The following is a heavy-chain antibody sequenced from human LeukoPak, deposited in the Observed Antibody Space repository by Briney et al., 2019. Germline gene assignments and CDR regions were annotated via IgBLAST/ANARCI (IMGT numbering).Heavy chain of an antibody. CDR3: ARSHYYGSGSHDAFDI. Sequence: SVKVSCKASGGTFSSYAISWVRQAPGQGLEWMGGIIPIFGTANYAQKFQGRVTITADKSTSTAYMELCSLRSEDTAVYYCARSHYYGSGSHDAFDIWGQGTMVTVSS. CDR1: GGTFSSYA. CDR2: IIPIFGTA. V-gene: IGHV1-69*06. J-gene: IGHJ3*02. D-gene: IGHD3-10*01.